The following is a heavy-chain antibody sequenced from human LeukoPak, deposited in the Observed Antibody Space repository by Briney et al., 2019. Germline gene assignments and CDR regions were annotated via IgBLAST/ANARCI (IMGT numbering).Heavy chain of an antibody. V-gene: IGHV3-49*04. J-gene: IGHJ4*02. Sequence: GGSLRLSCTASGFTFGDYGMSWVRQAPGKGLEWVGFIRSKAYGGTTEYAASVKGRFTISRDDSKSIAYLQMNSPKTEDTAVYYCTRVGCSSTSCYFNYWGQGTLVTVSS. D-gene: IGHD2-2*01. CDR2: IRSKAYGGTT. CDR1: GFTFGDYG. CDR3: TRVGCSSTSCYFNY.